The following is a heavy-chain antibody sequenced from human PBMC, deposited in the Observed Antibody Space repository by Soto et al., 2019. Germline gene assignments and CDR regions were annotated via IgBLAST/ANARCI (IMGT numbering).Heavy chain of an antibody. Sequence: EVQLVESGGDLVQPGGSLRLSCAASGVTFSVTWMTWVRQAPGKGLEWVATIKGDGSEKHYVDSVKGRFTISRDNAKNSVYQQMNSLRVDDTAVYYCGRTAGFLTNCWGQGHLVTVSS. CDR3: GRTAGFLTNC. D-gene: IGHD3-9*01. CDR2: IKGDGSEK. J-gene: IGHJ4*02. CDR1: GVTFSVTW. V-gene: IGHV3-7*04.